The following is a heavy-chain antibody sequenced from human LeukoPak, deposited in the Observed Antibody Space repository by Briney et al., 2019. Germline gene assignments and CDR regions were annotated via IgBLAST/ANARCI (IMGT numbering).Heavy chain of an antibody. V-gene: IGHV4-34*01. Sequence: SETLSLTCAVYGGSFSGYYWSWIRQPPGKGLEWIGEINHSGSTNYNPSLKSRVTISVDTSKNQFSLKLSSVTAEDTAVYYCARGLYYDSSGYYYSPTDYWGQGTLVTVSS. J-gene: IGHJ4*02. CDR3: ARGLYYDSSGYYYSPTDY. CDR1: GGSFSGYY. CDR2: INHSGST. D-gene: IGHD3-22*01.